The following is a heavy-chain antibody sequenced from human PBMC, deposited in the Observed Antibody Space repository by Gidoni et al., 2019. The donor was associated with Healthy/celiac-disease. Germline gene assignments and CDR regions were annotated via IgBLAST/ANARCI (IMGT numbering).Heavy chain of an antibody. CDR3: STARYYDILTGYY. V-gene: IGHV1-69*02. D-gene: IGHD3-9*01. J-gene: IGHJ4*02. Sequence: QVQLVQSGAEVKKPGSSVKVSCKASGGTFSSYTISWVRQAPGQGLEWMGRIIPILGIANYAQKFQGRVTITADKSTSTAYMELSSLRSEDTAVYYCSTARYYDILTGYYWGQGTLVTVSS. CDR2: IIPILGIA. CDR1: GGTFSSYT.